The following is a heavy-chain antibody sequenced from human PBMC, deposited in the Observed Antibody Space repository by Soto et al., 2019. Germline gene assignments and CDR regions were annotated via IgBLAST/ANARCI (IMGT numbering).Heavy chain of an antibody. D-gene: IGHD5-18*01. CDR2: TYYRSKWYN. CDR3: AXTNTAMANYYYGMDV. V-gene: IGHV6-1*01. Sequence: SQPVSLTCAISGDSVSSNSAAWNWIRQSPSRGLEWLGRTYYRSKWYNDYAVSVKSRITINPDTSKNQFSLQLNSVTPEDTAVYYCAXTNTAMANYYYGMDVWGQGTTVTVSS. CDR1: GDSVSSNSAA. J-gene: IGHJ6*02.